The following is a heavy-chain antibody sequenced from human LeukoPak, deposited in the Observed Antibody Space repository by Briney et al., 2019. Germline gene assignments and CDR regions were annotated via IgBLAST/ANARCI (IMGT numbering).Heavy chain of an antibody. Sequence: ASVKVSCKASGGTFSSYAISWVRQAPGQGLEWMGRIIPILGIANYAQKFQGRVTITADESTSTAYMELSSLRSEDTAVYYCARGGEMTTVTIFDYWGQGTLVTVSS. V-gene: IGHV1-69*04. CDR3: ARGGEMTTVTIFDY. CDR2: IIPILGIA. CDR1: GGTFSSYA. D-gene: IGHD4-11*01. J-gene: IGHJ4*02.